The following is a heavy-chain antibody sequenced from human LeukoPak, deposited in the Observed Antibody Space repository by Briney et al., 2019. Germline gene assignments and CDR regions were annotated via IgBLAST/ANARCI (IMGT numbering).Heavy chain of an antibody. D-gene: IGHD3-16*01. V-gene: IGHV1-46*01. Sequence: ASVKVSCKASGYTFTTYYMHWMRQAPGQGLEWMGVINPDSGGTSYAQKFQGRVTMTRDTSTSTVYMELSSLRSEDTAVYYCARDVARTLVNPLYYLDYWGQGTLVTVSS. CDR3: ARDVARTLVNPLYYLDY. J-gene: IGHJ4*02. CDR1: GYTFTTYY. CDR2: INPDSGGT.